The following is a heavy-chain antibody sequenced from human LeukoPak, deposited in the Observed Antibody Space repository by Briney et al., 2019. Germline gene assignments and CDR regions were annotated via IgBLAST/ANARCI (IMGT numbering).Heavy chain of an antibody. CDR1: GGTFSSYA. J-gene: IGHJ6*03. D-gene: IGHD2-15*01. V-gene: IGHV1-69*05. CDR2: IIPIFGTA. CDR3: AGKNCSGGSCYSGAFRARSGYYMDV. Sequence: ASVKVSCKASGGTFSSYAISWVRQAPGQGLEWMGRIIPIFGTANYAQKFQGRVPITTDESTSTAYMELSRLRSEDAAVYYCAGKNCSGGSCYSGAFRARSGYYMDVWGKGTTVTVSS.